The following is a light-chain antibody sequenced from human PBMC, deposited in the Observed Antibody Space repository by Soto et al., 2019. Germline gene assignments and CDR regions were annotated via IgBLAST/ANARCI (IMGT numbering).Light chain of an antibody. CDR3: QQTDDFPLT. Sequence: IQMTQSPSSLSASVGDTVTITCRASQGIYSRLAWYQQKPGKAPELLIYATSTLQNGVPSRFSGSGFGTDFTLSISSLQPEDSASYFCQQTDDFPLTFGGGTRWIS. CDR2: ATS. CDR1: QGIYSR. V-gene: IGKV1-12*01. J-gene: IGKJ4*01.